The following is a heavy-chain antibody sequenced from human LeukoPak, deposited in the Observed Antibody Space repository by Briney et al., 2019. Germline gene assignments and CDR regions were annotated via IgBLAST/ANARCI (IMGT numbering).Heavy chain of an antibody. CDR2: ISGSGGST. D-gene: IGHD5-18*01. CDR3: AKDRVRGYSYGYCDY. V-gene: IGHV3-23*01. J-gene: IGHJ4*02. Sequence: GGSLRLSCAATGFTFSSYAMSWVRQAPGKGLEWASAISGSGGSTYYADSVKGRFTISRDNSKNTLYLQMNSLRAEDTAVYYCAKDRVRGYSYGYCDYWGQGTLVTVSS. CDR1: GFTFSSYA.